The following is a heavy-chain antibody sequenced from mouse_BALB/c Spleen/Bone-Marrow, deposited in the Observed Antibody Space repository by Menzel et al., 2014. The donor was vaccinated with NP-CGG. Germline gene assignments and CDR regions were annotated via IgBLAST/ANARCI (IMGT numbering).Heavy chain of an antibody. CDR1: GYTFTSLD. CDR3: ARWDYAMDY. V-gene: IGHV1-85*01. J-gene: IGHJ4*01. Sequence: LVESGAELVKPGAPVKLSCKASGYTFTSLDINWVRQRPEQGLEWIGWIFPGDGSIKYNEKFKGKATLTADKSSSTAYMQLSSLTSDDSAVYFCARWDYAMDYWGQGTSVTVSS. CDR2: IFPGDGSI.